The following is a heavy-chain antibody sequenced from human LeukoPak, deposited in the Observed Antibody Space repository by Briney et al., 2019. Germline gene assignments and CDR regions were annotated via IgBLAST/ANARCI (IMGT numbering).Heavy chain of an antibody. CDR2: IFYSGST. J-gene: IGHJ4*02. V-gene: IGHV4-59*08. D-gene: IGHD5-18*01. CDR3: ARGWSTGYSYAYSDY. CDR1: GGSISNYY. Sequence: SETLSLTCSVSGGSISNYYWSWIRQPPGKGLEWIGYIFYSGSTIYNPSLKSRVTISLDTSKNQFSLKLNSVTAADTAVYYCARGWSTGYSYAYSDYWGQGTLVTVSS.